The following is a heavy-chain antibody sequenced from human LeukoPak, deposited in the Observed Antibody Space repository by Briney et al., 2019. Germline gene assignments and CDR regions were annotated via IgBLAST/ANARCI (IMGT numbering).Heavy chain of an antibody. CDR1: GFTFSNYN. J-gene: IGHJ5*02. D-gene: IGHD5-18*01. V-gene: IGHV3-69-1*01. Sequence: GGSLRLSCAAFGFTFSNYNMNWVRQAPGKGLEWVSHITSSSTIYYADSVKGRFTISRDNAKNSLYLQMSSLRAEDTAVYYCARALVDTATVTRGLMNWFDPWGQGTLVTISS. CDR3: ARALVDTATVTRGLMNWFDP. CDR2: ITSSSTI.